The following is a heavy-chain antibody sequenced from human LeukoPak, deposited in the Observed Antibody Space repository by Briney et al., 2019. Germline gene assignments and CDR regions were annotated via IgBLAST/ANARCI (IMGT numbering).Heavy chain of an antibody. CDR1: GGTFSSYA. CDR2: INPNSGGT. V-gene: IGHV1-2*02. J-gene: IGHJ4*02. Sequence: ASVKVSCKASGGTFSSYAISWVRQAPGQGLEWMGWINPNSGGTNYAQKFQGRVTMTRDTSISTAYMELSRLRSDDTAVYYCARGSGWYLFMEFASKPWIDYWGQGTLVTVSS. CDR3: ARGSGWYLFMEFASKPWIDY. D-gene: IGHD6-19*01.